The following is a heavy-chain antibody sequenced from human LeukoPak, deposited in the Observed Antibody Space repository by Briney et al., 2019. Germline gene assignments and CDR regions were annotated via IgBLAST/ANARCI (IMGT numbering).Heavy chain of an antibody. CDR3: VSLGWYSSSWYY. V-gene: IGHV1-24*01. CDR2: FDPEDGET. CDR1: GYTLTELS. Sequence: ASVKVSCKVSGYTLTELSMHWVRQAPGKGLEWMGGFDPEDGETIYAQKFQGRVTMTEDTSTDTAYMELSSLRSEDTAVYYCVSLGWYSSSWYYWGQGTLVTVSS. D-gene: IGHD6-13*01. J-gene: IGHJ4*02.